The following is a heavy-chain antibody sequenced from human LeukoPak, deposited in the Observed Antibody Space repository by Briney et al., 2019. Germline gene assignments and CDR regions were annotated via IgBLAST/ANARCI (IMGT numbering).Heavy chain of an antibody. V-gene: IGHV4-38-2*02. D-gene: IGHD3-22*01. Sequence: SETLSLTCTVSGYSISSGYYWGWIRQPPGKGLEWIGSIYHSGSTYYNPSLKSRVTISVDTSKNQFSLKLSSVTAADTAVYYCARDRAGVMIVVTTLLDYWGQGTLVTVSS. CDR3: ARDRAGVMIVVTTLLDY. CDR2: IYHSGST. J-gene: IGHJ4*02. CDR1: GYSISSGYY.